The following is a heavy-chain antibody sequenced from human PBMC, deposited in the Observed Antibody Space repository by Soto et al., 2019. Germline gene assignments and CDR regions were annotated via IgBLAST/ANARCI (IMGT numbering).Heavy chain of an antibody. Sequence: EVQLVETGGGLIQPGGSLRLSCAVSGLTVSSNYMSWVRQAPGKGLEGVAIIYSAGSTYYADSVKGRFTISRDNSKNTVYFKENARGAADRPVFYCAGFFTDTARFFNYGGEGTLAPFS. CDR1: GLTVSSNY. CDR3: AGFFTDTARFFNY. J-gene: IGHJ4*02. CDR2: IYSAGST. D-gene: IGHD3-3*01. V-gene: IGHV3-53*02.